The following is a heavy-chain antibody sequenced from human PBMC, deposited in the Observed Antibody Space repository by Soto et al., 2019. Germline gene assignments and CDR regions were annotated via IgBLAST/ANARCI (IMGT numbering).Heavy chain of an antibody. V-gene: IGHV1-18*01. Sequence: GASVKVSCKASGYTFTSYGISWVRQAPGQGLERMGWISAYNGNTNYAQKLQGRVTMTTDTSTSTAYMELRSLRSDDTAVYYCARDICSSTSCYGIDGYYYYMDVWGKGTTVTVSS. J-gene: IGHJ6*03. D-gene: IGHD2-2*01. CDR2: ISAYNGNT. CDR1: GYTFTSYG. CDR3: ARDICSSTSCYGIDGYYYYMDV.